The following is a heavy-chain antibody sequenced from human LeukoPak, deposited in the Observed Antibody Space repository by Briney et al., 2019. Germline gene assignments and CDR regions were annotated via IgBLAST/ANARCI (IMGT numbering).Heavy chain of an antibody. CDR1: GFTFSSYE. Sequence: GGSLRLSCAASGFTFSSYEMNWVRQAPGKGLEWVSYISSSGSTIYYADSVKGRFTISRDNAKNSLYLQMNSLRAEDTAVYYCARMAFDSSGYCDYWGQGTLVTVSS. CDR2: ISSSGSTI. CDR3: ARMAFDSSGYCDY. D-gene: IGHD3-22*01. V-gene: IGHV3-48*03. J-gene: IGHJ4*02.